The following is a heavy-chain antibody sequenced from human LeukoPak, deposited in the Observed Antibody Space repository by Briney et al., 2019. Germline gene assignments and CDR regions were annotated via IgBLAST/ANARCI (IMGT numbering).Heavy chain of an antibody. CDR3: ARVGDWNDLVY. V-gene: IGHV4-59*01. D-gene: IGHD1-1*01. CDR1: GGFMSIYY. Sequence: PSETLSLTCTLSGGFMSIYYGSWIRQPPGKGLEWIGYIHYSGAPNYHPSLKGRVTIFIDTSNNQLSLRLGSVTAADSAVYYCARVGDWNDLVYWGQGTLVTVSS. J-gene: IGHJ4*02. CDR2: IHYSGAP.